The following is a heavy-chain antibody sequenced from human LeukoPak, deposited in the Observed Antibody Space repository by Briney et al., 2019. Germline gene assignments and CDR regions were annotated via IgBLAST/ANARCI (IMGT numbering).Heavy chain of an antibody. CDR3: ARRVPSIAAAGPINWFDP. Sequence: PSETLSLTCTVSGGSISSSSYYWGWVRQPPGKGLEWIGSIYYSGSTYYNPSLKSRVTISVDTSKNQFSLKLSSVTAADTAVYYCARRVPSIAAAGPINWFDPWGQGTLVTVSS. J-gene: IGHJ5*02. V-gene: IGHV4-39*01. D-gene: IGHD6-13*01. CDR2: IYYSGST. CDR1: GGSISSSSYY.